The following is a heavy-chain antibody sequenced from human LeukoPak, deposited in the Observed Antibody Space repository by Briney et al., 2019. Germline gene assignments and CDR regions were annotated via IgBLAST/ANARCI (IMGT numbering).Heavy chain of an antibody. CDR1: GGSINSSSYY. J-gene: IGHJ4*02. CDR2: RFYGGNT. CDR3: ARQVEMATTYFDY. V-gene: IGHV4-39*01. D-gene: IGHD5-24*01. Sequence: SETLSLTCSVSGGSINSSSYYWGWIRQPPGKGLEWIGSRFYGGNTYYNPSLKTRVTLSVDTSKSQFSLKLSSVTAADTAVYYCARQVEMATTYFDYWGQGTLVTVSS.